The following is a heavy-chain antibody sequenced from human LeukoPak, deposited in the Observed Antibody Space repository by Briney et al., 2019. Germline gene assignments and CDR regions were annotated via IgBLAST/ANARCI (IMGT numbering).Heavy chain of an antibody. J-gene: IGHJ5*02. D-gene: IGHD3-10*01. Sequence: SETLSLTCAVYGGSLSGYSWNWIRQPPVKGLEWIGEINHSGGTNYNPSLKSRVTISVDTSKKQFSLKLSSVTAADTALYYCARSLGSGDFPPYTWFDPWGRGTLVTVSS. CDR2: INHSGGT. CDR3: ARSLGSGDFPPYTWFDP. V-gene: IGHV4-34*01. CDR1: GGSLSGYS.